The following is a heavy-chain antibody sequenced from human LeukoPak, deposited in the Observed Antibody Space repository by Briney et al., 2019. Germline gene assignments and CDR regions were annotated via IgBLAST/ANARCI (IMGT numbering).Heavy chain of an antibody. CDR3: ARITMTTSGWYFDL. D-gene: IGHD3-22*01. V-gene: IGHV1-8*01. J-gene: IGHJ2*01. Sequence: ASVKVSCKASGDTFTSYDVNWVRQATGQGLEWMGWMNPNSGNTGYAQKFQGRVTMTRDTATSTVYMELSSLRSEDTALYYCARITMTTSGWYFDLWGRGSLVTVSS. CDR1: GDTFTSYD. CDR2: MNPNSGNT.